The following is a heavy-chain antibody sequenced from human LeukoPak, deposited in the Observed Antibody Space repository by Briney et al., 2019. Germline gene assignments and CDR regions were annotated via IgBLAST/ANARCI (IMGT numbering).Heavy chain of an antibody. CDR1: GGSISSSSYY. D-gene: IGHD2-2*01. V-gene: IGHV4-39*01. CDR3: ARQQGGYCSSTSCYFYGMDV. CDR2: IYYSGST. J-gene: IGHJ6*02. Sequence: SETLSLTCTVSGGSISSSSYYWGWIRQPPGKGLEWIGSIYYSGSTYYNPSLKSRVTISVDTSKNQFSLKLSSVTAADTALYYCARQQGGYCSSTSCYFYGMDVWGQGTTVTVSS.